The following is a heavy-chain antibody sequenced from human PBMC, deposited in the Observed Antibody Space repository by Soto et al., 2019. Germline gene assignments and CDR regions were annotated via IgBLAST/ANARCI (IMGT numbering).Heavy chain of an antibody. CDR2: MKHDGSVK. CDR3: AKFSRTMSSD. CDR1: GFTFSNFW. J-gene: IGHJ4*02. Sequence: PGGSLRLSCAASGFTFSNFWMSWVRQAPGKGLEWVAIMKHDGSVKQYVDSVQGRFSISRDNSENSLFLQMNSLRVEDTAMYYCAKFSRTMSSDWGQGTLVTVSS. V-gene: IGHV3-7*01.